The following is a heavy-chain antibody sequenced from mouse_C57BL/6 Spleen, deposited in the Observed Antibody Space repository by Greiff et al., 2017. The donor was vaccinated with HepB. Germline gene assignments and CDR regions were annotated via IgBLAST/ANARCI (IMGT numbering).Heavy chain of an antibody. CDR3: ARDRGTTVVANHYYAMDY. D-gene: IGHD1-1*01. J-gene: IGHJ4*01. Sequence: EVKVVESGGGLVKPGGSLKLSCAASGFTFSSYAMSWVRQTPEKRLEWVATISDGGSYTYYPDNVKGRFTISRDNAKNNLYLQMSHLKSEDTAMYYCARDRGTTVVANHYYAMDYWGQGTSVTVSS. CDR1: GFTFSSYA. V-gene: IGHV5-4*01. CDR2: ISDGGSYT.